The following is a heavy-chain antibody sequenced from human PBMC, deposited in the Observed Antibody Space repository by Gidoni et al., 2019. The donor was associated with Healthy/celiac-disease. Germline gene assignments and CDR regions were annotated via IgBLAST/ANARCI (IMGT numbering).Heavy chain of an antibody. V-gene: IGHV4-59*01. CDR1: GGSISSYY. Sequence: QVQLQESGPGLVKPSETLSLTCTVSGGSISSYYWSWIRQPPGKGLEWIGYIYYSGSTNYNPSLKSRVTISVDTSKNQFSLKLSSVTAADTAVYYCARTISRFDYWGQGTLVTVS. J-gene: IGHJ4*02. CDR2: IYYSGST. CDR3: ARTISRFDY. D-gene: IGHD1-20*01.